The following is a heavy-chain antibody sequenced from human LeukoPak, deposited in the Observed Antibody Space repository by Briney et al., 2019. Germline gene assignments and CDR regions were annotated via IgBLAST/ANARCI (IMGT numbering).Heavy chain of an antibody. Sequence: GGSLRLSCAASGFTVSSNYMSWVRQAPGKGLEWVSVIYSGGSTYYADSVKGRFTISRDNSKSTLYLQMNSLRAEDTAVYYCARDVSYYYGMDVWGQGTTVTVSS. D-gene: IGHD5/OR15-5a*01. CDR2: IYSGGST. CDR3: ARDVSYYYGMDV. CDR1: GFTVSSNY. V-gene: IGHV3-53*01. J-gene: IGHJ6*02.